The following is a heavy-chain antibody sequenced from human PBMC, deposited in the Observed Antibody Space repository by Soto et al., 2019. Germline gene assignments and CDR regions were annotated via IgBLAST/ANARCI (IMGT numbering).Heavy chain of an antibody. Sequence: QVQLVESGGDVVQPGGSLRLSCAASGFTFSNYAMHWVRQPPGKGLEWVAAIPYDGSNKYYADSVKGRLTISRDNSKNTLFPQKNSLRAEDTAVYYCGKRVGGDGWAPGYGGQGTLVTVSS. D-gene: IGHD3-10*01. V-gene: IGHV3-30*18. CDR2: IPYDGSNK. CDR1: GFTFSNYA. J-gene: IGHJ4*02. CDR3: GKRVGGDGWAPGY.